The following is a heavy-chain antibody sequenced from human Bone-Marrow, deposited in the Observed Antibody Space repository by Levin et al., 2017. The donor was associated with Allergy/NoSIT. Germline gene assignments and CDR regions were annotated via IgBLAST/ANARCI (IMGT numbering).Heavy chain of an antibody. CDR1: GFTFSSYT. CDR3: ARESVLYCTATTCSHLDP. J-gene: IGHJ5*02. CDR2: SSSTGDYI. Sequence: SCVGSGFTFSSYTMNWVRQPPGKGLEWVASSSSTGDYINYADSVKGRFTISRDNAKNSLYLEMNSLRDDDTAVYYCARESVLYCTATTCSHLDPWGQGTLVTVSS. V-gene: IGHV3-21*01. D-gene: IGHD2-2*01.